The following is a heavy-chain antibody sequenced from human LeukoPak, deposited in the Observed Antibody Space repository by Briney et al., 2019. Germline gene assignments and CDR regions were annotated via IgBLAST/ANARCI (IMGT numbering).Heavy chain of an antibody. CDR3: ARVRGNSGSYLVDY. CDR1: GYTFTGYY. J-gene: IGHJ4*02. V-gene: IGHV1-2*06. D-gene: IGHD1-26*01. Sequence: ASVKVSCKASGYTFTGYYMHWVRQAPGQGLEWMGRINPNSAGTNYAQKFQGRVTMTRDTSISTAYMELSRLRSDDTAVYYCARVRGNSGSYLVDYWGQGTLVTVSS. CDR2: INPNSAGT.